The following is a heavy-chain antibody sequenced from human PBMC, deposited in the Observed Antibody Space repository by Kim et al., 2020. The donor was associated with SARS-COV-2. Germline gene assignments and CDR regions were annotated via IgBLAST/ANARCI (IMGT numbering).Heavy chain of an antibody. CDR3: AVRDANSGFDH. CDR2: INMEGSST. J-gene: IGHJ4*02. D-gene: IGHD1-26*01. V-gene: IGHV3-74*01. Sequence: GGSLRLSCAASGFTFSSYYMHWVRQAPGKGLLWVSRINMEGSSTSYADSVKGRFTISRDNAKNTFYLQMNSLRAEDTAVYYCAVRDANSGFDHWGQGTLVTVSS. CDR1: GFTFSSYY.